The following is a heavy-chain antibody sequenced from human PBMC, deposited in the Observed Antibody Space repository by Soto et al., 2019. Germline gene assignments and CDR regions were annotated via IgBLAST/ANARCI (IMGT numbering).Heavy chain of an antibody. CDR3: ARVCGGDCHYGMDV. Sequence: QVQLQESGPGLVKPSQTLSLTCTVSGGSISSGGYYWSWIRQHPGKGLEWIGYIYYSGSTYYNPSLKSRVTISVETSKNQLSLKLSSVTAADTAVYYCARVCGGDCHYGMDVWGQGTTVTVSS. D-gene: IGHD2-21*02. CDR1: GGSISSGGYY. J-gene: IGHJ6*02. CDR2: IYYSGST. V-gene: IGHV4-31*03.